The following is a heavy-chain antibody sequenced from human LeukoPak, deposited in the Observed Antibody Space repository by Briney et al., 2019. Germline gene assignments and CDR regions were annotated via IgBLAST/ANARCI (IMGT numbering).Heavy chain of an antibody. CDR3: AKDLYGDYYFDY. Sequence: GGSLRLSCAASGLTFSSYAMSWVRQAPGKGLEWVSTISGSGGNTYYADSVKGRFAIPRDNSKNTLFLQMNSLRAEDTAVYYCAKDLYGDYYFDYWGQGTLVTVSS. J-gene: IGHJ4*02. CDR1: GLTFSSYA. CDR2: ISGSGGNT. D-gene: IGHD4-17*01. V-gene: IGHV3-23*01.